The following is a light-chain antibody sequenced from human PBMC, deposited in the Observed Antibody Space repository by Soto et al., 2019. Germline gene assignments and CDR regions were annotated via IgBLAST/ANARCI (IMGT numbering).Light chain of an antibody. J-gene: IGLJ7*01. Sequence: QAAVTQEPSLSVSPGGTVTFTCGLSSGSVSTNYYPSWYQQTPGQSPRTLMYSTNTRSSGVPDRFSGSILGNKAALTITGAQADDESDYYCVLYMGSGINVFGGGTQLTVL. V-gene: IGLV8-61*01. CDR2: STN. CDR3: VLYMGSGINV. CDR1: SGSVSTNYY.